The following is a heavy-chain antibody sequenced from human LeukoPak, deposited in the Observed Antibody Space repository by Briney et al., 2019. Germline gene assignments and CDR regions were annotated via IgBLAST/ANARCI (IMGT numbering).Heavy chain of an antibody. D-gene: IGHD3-10*01. Sequence: SETLSLTCTVSGGSISTYYWNWIRQPPGKGLEWIGYISYSGSTNYNPSLKSRVSISVDTSKNQFSLKLRSVTAADAAVYYCARDRGGQFDPWGQGTLVTVSS. CDR2: ISYSGST. CDR1: GGSISTYY. J-gene: IGHJ5*02. CDR3: ARDRGGQFDP. V-gene: IGHV4-59*01.